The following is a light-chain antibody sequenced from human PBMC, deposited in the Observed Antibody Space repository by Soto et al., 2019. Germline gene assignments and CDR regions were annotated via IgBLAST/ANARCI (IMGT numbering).Light chain of an antibody. CDR2: ETS. Sequence: QSVLTQPASVSGSPGQSVTISCTGTSSDFGSYKFVSWYQHHPGKVPKVIIYETSKRPSGVSDRFSGSKSGNTASLTISGLQAEDEADYYCFSFTSTNTHVFGSGTKVIV. J-gene: IGLJ1*01. CDR3: FSFTSTNTHV. CDR1: SSDFGSYKF. V-gene: IGLV2-23*01.